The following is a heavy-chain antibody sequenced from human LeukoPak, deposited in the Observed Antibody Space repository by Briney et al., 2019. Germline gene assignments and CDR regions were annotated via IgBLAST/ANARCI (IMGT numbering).Heavy chain of an antibody. D-gene: IGHD2-2*01. CDR1: GYTITAYY. J-gene: IGHJ6*03. V-gene: IGHV1-2*02. Sequence: GASVKVSCKASGYTITAYYMHWVRQAPGQGLERMGWINPKSGGTNYAQKFQGRVTITADKSTSTAYMELSSLRSEDTAVYYCARDEPPANGTVPAATYYYYYMDVWGKGTTVTVSS. CDR3: ARDEPPANGTVPAATYYYYYMDV. CDR2: INPKSGGT.